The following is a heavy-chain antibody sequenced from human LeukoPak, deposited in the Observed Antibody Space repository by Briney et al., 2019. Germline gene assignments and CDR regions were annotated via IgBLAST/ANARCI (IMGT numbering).Heavy chain of an antibody. Sequence: GGSLRLSCAAFGFTFRSYSMNWVRQAPGQGLEWLSYINSDNSKIYYADSVKGRFTISRDEAKNSLYLQMNSLRVEDTAVYYCARAPAPGGGFDYGGQGTLVTVSS. V-gene: IGHV3-48*01. CDR1: GFTFRSYS. CDR2: INSDNSKI. CDR3: ARAPAPGGGFDY. D-gene: IGHD1-26*01. J-gene: IGHJ4*02.